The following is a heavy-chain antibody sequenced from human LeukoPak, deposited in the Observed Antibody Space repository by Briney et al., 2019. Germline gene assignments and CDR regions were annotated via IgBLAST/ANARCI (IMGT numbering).Heavy chain of an antibody. Sequence: GGSLRLSCAASGFTFSSYWMSWVRQAPGKGLEWVANIKQDGSEKYYVDSVKGRFTISRDNAKNSLYLQMNSLRAEDTAVYYCARDVLFGELRFGSRGGQGTLVTVSS. V-gene: IGHV3-7*01. CDR1: GFTFSSYW. D-gene: IGHD3-10*02. CDR3: ARDVLFGELRFGSR. CDR2: IKQDGSEK. J-gene: IGHJ4*02.